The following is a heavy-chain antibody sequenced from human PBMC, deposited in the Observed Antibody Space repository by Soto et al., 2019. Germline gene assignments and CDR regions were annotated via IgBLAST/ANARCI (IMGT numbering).Heavy chain of an antibody. J-gene: IGHJ5*02. V-gene: IGHV3-73*02. Sequence: EVQLVESGGGLVQPGGSLKLSCAASGFTFSGSSIHWVRQASGKGLEWVGRIRSKANSYATEYAASVKGRFTISRDDSKNTAYLHMNSLKTEDTAVYYCTGYQLLESWFDPWGQGTLVTVSS. CDR1: GFTFSGSS. CDR2: IRSKANSYAT. D-gene: IGHD2-2*01. CDR3: TGYQLLESWFDP.